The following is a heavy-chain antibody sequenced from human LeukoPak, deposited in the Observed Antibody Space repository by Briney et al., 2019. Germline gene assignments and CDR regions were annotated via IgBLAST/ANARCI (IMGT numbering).Heavy chain of an antibody. Sequence: GRSLRLSCAASGFTSSSYGMHWVRQAPGKGLEWVALTWYDGSNKSYGDSVKGRFTISRDNSKNTLYLQMSSLRAEDTAVYYCARDQSLLYFDYWGQGTLVTVSS. CDR1: GFTSSSYG. V-gene: IGHV3-33*01. CDR2: TWYDGSNK. J-gene: IGHJ4*02. D-gene: IGHD2-15*01. CDR3: ARDQSLLYFDY.